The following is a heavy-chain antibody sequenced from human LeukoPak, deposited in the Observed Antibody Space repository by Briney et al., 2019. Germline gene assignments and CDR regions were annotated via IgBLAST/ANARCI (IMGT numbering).Heavy chain of an antibody. CDR2: IYHSGST. CDR1: SGSISSSSYY. CDR3: ASLVVITSGAFDI. J-gene: IGHJ3*02. V-gene: IGHV4-39*01. Sequence: SETLSLTCTVSSGSISSSSYYWGWIRQPPGKGLEWIGSIYHSGSTYYNPSLKSRVTISVDTSKNQFSLKLSSVTAADTAVYYCASLVVITSGAFDIWGQGTMVTVSS. D-gene: IGHD3-22*01.